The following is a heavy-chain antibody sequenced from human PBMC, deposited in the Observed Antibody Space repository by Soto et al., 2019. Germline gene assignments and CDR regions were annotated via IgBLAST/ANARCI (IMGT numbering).Heavy chain of an antibody. J-gene: IGHJ4*02. Sequence: PGGSLRLSCAASGFTCSSYWMSWVRQAPGKGLEWVANIKQDGSEKYYVDSVKGRFTISRDNAKNSLYLQMNSLRAEDTAVYYCAAAGKFYDILTGPYDYWGQGTLVTVSS. CDR1: GFTCSSYW. V-gene: IGHV3-7*01. D-gene: IGHD3-9*01. CDR3: AAAGKFYDILTGPYDY. CDR2: IKQDGSEK.